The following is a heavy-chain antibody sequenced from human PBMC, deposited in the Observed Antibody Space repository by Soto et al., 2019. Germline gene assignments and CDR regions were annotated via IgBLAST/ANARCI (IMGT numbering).Heavy chain of an antibody. CDR1: GDTFNSYT. CDR2: IIPMLSMS. J-gene: IGHJ4*02. V-gene: IGHV1-69*02. Sequence: QVQLVQSGAEVKKPGSSVKVSCKASGDTFNSYTINWVRQAPGLGLEWMGRIIPMLSMSNSAQKFQGRVTITADKSTSTAYMELSRLTSEDTAMYYCAGSYGSGSRAFDYWGQGVRVTVSS. CDR3: AGSYGSGSRAFDY. D-gene: IGHD3-10*01.